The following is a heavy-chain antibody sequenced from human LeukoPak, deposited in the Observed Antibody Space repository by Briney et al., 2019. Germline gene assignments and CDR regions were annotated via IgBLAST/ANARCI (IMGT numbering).Heavy chain of an antibody. Sequence: GGSLRLSCAASGFTFSNAWMSWVRPAPGKGLEWVGRIKSKTDGGTTDYAAPVKGRFTISRDDSKNTLYLQMNSLKTEDTAVYYCTHRITIFGVVIPLGYWGQGTLVTVSS. J-gene: IGHJ4*02. CDR3: THRITIFGVVIPLGY. V-gene: IGHV3-15*01. CDR1: GFTFSNAW. D-gene: IGHD3-3*01. CDR2: IKSKTDGGTT.